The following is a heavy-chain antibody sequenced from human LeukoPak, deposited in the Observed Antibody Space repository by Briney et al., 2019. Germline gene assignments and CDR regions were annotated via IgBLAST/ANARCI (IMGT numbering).Heavy chain of an antibody. CDR1: GFTFSTYS. CDR2: ISGSRRYI. D-gene: IGHD4-17*01. V-gene: IGHV3-21*01. CDR3: ARRLNNGDYGNDY. J-gene: IGHJ4*02. Sequence: PGGSLRLSCAASGFTFSTYSMIWIRQAPGKGLEWISTISGSRRYIYFADSVRGRFTISRDNGKNSVYLQMNSLGAEATAVYYCARRLNNGDYGNDYWGQGTLVTVSS.